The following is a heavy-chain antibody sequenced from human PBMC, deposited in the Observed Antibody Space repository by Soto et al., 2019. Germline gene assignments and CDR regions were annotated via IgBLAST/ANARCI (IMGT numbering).Heavy chain of an antibody. CDR2: ISGSGGST. J-gene: IGHJ5*02. CDR3: AKVGAVVVPAATQYSGGWFDP. V-gene: IGHV3-23*01. CDR1: GFTFSSYA. D-gene: IGHD2-2*01. Sequence: GGSLRLSCAASGFTFSSYAMSWVRQAPGKGLEWVSAISGSGGSTYYADSVKGRLTISRDNSKNTLYLQMNSLRAEDTAVYYCAKVGAVVVPAATQYSGGWFDPWGQGTLVTVSS.